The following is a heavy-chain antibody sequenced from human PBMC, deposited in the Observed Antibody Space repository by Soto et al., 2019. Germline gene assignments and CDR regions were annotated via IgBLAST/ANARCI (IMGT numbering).Heavy chain of an antibody. D-gene: IGHD3-22*01. J-gene: IGHJ6*02. Sequence: GASVKVSCKASGYTFTSYYMHWVRQAPGQGLEWMGIINPSGGSTSYAQKFQGRVTMTRDTSTSTVYMELSGLRSEDTAVYYCARDFEYYYDSSGQIPGYYYGMDVWGQGTTVTVSS. CDR1: GYTFTSYY. V-gene: IGHV1-46*01. CDR3: ARDFEYYYDSSGQIPGYYYGMDV. CDR2: INPSGGST.